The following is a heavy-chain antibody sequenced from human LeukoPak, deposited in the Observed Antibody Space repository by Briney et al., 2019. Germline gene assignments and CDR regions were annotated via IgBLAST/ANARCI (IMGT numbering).Heavy chain of an antibody. CDR2: VSGSGTDT. J-gene: IGHJ4*02. D-gene: IGHD2-8*02. CDR3: ATQPGRGSPFKF. CDR1: GFTFTHYA. V-gene: IGHV3-23*01. Sequence: PGGSLRLSCAASGFTFTHYAMSWVRQAPGKGLEWVSSVSGSGTDTYYRDSVKGRFTISRDNSKNTLSLQMNSLRVDDTAVYYCATQPGRGSPFKFWGQGTLVTVSS.